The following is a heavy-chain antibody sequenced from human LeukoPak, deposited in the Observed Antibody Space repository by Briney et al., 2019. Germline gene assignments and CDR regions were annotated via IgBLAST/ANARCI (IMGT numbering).Heavy chain of an antibody. Sequence: PSETLSLTRSAYGGSFGGYLWSWIRQPPGEGLEWIGEVNHSGSTNYNPSLKSRVTISVDTSRTQFSLNLRSVTAADTAVYYCARGPPLAYYGTGGYYFFDYWGQGILVTVSP. CDR2: VNHSGST. D-gene: IGHD3-22*01. J-gene: IGHJ4*02. CDR3: ARGPPLAYYGTGGYYFFDY. CDR1: GGSFGGYL. V-gene: IGHV4-34*01.